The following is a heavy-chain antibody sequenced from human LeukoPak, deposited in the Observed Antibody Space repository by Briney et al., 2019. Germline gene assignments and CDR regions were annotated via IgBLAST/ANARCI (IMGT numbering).Heavy chain of an antibody. CDR1: GYTLTGYY. Sequence: ASVKVSCKASGYTLTGYYMHWVRQAPGQGLEWMGWINPNSGGTNYAQKFQGRVTMTRDTSISTAYMELSRLRSDDTAVYYCAREIAAAGTAYYFDYWGQGTLVTVSS. CDR2: INPNSGGT. CDR3: AREIAAAGTAYYFDY. V-gene: IGHV1-2*02. J-gene: IGHJ4*02. D-gene: IGHD6-13*01.